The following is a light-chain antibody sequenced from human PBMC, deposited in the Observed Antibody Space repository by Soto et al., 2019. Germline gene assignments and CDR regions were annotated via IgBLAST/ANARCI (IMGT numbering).Light chain of an antibody. CDR1: QGISSY. V-gene: IGKV1-9*01. CDR3: QQANSFPIT. J-gene: IGKJ5*01. CDR2: EAT. Sequence: DIQLTQSPSFLSTSVRDRVTITCLASQGISSYLAWFQQKPGRAPNLLIYEATNLQSGVPPRFSGSGSGTDFTLTISSLQPEDFATYFCQQANSFPITFGQGTRLEIK.